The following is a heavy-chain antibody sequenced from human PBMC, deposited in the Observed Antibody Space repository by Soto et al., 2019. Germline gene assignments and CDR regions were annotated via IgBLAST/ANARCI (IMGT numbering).Heavy chain of an antibody. CDR2: IDPSDSQT. CDR1: GYSFAGYW. Sequence: PGESLKISCKGSGYSFAGYWITWVRQKPGKGLEWMGRIDPSDSQTYYSPSFRGHVTISVTKSITTVFLQWSSLRASDTAMYYCARLFHMERMDVWGQGTTVTVSS. D-gene: IGHD1-26*01. V-gene: IGHV5-10-1*01. J-gene: IGHJ6*02. CDR3: ARLFHMERMDV.